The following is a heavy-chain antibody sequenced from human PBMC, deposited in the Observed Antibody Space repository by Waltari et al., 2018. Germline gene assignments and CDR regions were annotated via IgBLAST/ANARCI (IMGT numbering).Heavy chain of an antibody. V-gene: IGHV1-69*08. CDR1: GGTFSSYT. Sequence: QVQLVQSGAEVKKPGSSVKVSCKASGGTFSSYTISWVRQAPGQGLEWMGRIIPILGIANYAQKFQGRVTITADKSTSTAYMELSSLRSEDTAVYYCARDRVLRGITMIVPSAFDIWGQGTMVTVSS. CDR2: IIPILGIA. D-gene: IGHD3-22*01. CDR3: ARDRVLRGITMIVPSAFDI. J-gene: IGHJ3*02.